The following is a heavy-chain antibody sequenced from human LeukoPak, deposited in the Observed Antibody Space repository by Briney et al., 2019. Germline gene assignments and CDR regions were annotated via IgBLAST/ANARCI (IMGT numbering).Heavy chain of an antibody. V-gene: IGHV3-11*06. CDR3: ARDSSQYYYDSSGSGVDY. D-gene: IGHD3-22*01. CDR2: ISSSSSYI. CDR1: GFTFSDYY. Sequence: GRSLRLSCAASGFTFSDYYMSWIRQAPGKGLEWVSSISSSSSYIYYADSVKGRFTISRDNAKNSLYLQMNSLRAEDTAVYYCARDSSQYYYDSSGSGVDYWGQGTLVTVSS. J-gene: IGHJ4*02.